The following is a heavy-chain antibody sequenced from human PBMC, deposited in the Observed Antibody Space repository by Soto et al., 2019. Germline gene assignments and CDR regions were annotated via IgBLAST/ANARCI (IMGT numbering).Heavy chain of an antibody. J-gene: IGHJ4*02. CDR2: ISGSGGST. CDR1: GFTFSSYA. V-gene: IGHV3-23*01. D-gene: IGHD3-10*01. Sequence: EVQLLESGGGLVQPGGSLRLSCAASGFTFSSYAMSWVRQAPGKGLEWVSAISGSGGSTYYADSVKGRFTISRDNSKNTVYLQRNSRRAEDTAVYYCAKDPRGNGGVGEQDYWGQGTLVTVSS. CDR3: AKDPRGNGGVGEQDY.